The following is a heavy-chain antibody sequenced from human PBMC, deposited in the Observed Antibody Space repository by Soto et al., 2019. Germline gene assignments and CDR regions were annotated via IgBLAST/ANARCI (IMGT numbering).Heavy chain of an antibody. CDR3: AKTHTDESYCGGDCYSYYYYGMDV. V-gene: IGHV3-23*01. CDR2: ISGSGGST. J-gene: IGHJ6*02. Sequence: SLRLSCAASGFTFSSYAMSWVRQAPGKGLEWVSAISGSGGSTYYADSVKGRFTISRDNSKNTLYLQMNSLRAEDTAVYYCAKTHTDESYCGGDCYSYYYYGMDVWGQGTTVTVSS. D-gene: IGHD2-21*02. CDR1: GFTFSSYA.